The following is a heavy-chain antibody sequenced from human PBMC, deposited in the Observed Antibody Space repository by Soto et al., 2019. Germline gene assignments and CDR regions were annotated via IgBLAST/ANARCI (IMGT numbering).Heavy chain of an antibody. V-gene: IGHV3-21*01. CDR1: GFTFRDYS. CDR2: ISSRNTYI. CDR3: ARRKNDTTAYYWRY. D-gene: IGHD3-22*01. Sequence: EVQLVESGGGLVRPGGSLRLSCAASGFTFRDYSMNWVRQAPGKGLEWVASISSRNTYIQYADSVRGRFTISRDNARDSLYLQMDNVSAGDTAMYYCARRKNDTTAYYWRYWGQGTLVTVSS. J-gene: IGHJ4*02.